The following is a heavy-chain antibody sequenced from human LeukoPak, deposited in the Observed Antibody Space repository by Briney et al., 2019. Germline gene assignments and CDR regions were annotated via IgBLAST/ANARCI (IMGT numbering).Heavy chain of an antibody. D-gene: IGHD6-19*01. Sequence: ASVKVSCKASGYTFTGYYMHWVRQAPGQGLEWMGWINPNSGGTNYARKFQGRVTMTRDTSISTAYMELSRLRSDDTAVYYCARDTDSSGWYSRFDPWGQGTLVTVSS. CDR2: INPNSGGT. CDR3: ARDTDSSGWYSRFDP. CDR1: GYTFTGYY. J-gene: IGHJ5*02. V-gene: IGHV1-2*02.